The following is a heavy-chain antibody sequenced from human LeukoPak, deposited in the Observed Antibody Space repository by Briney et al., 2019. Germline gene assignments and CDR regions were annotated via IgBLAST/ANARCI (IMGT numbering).Heavy chain of an antibody. CDR1: GGTFSSYA. CDR2: IIPIFGTA. V-gene: IGHV1-69*05. CDR3: AREPAGPLELRSRRAFDI. J-gene: IGHJ3*02. Sequence: SVKVSCKASGGTFSSYAISWVRQAPGQGLEWMGRIIPIFGTANYAQKFQGRVTITTDESTSTAYMELSSLRSEDTAVYYCAREPAGPLELRSRRAFDIWRQGTMVTVSS. D-gene: IGHD1-7*01.